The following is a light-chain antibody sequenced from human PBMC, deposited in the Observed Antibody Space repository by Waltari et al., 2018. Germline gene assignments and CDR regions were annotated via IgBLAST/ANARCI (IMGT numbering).Light chain of an antibody. V-gene: IGLV3-21*04. J-gene: IGLJ2*01. Sequence: SYVLTQPPSVSVAPGETTRITCGGTSIGGKAVHWYQQKPGQAPVLVIYYDRDRPSLIPDRFSVSNYDNTATLTITRVEAGDEADYYCQVSDSSSDLVVFGVGTKLTVL. CDR2: YDR. CDR3: QVSDSSSDLVV. CDR1: SIGGKA.